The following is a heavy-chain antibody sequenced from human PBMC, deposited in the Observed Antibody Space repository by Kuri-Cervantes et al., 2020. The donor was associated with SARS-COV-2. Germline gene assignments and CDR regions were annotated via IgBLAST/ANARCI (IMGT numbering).Heavy chain of an antibody. CDR3: ARYKGYCSSTSCYGAFDI. Sequence: ASVKVSCKVSGYTLTELSMHWVRQAPGKGLEWMGGFDPEDGETIYAQKFQGRVTITADESTSTAYMELSSLRSEDTAVYYCARYKGYCSSTSCYGAFDIWGQGTMVTVSS. CDR2: FDPEDGET. CDR1: GYTLTELS. J-gene: IGHJ3*02. V-gene: IGHV1-24*01. D-gene: IGHD2-2*01.